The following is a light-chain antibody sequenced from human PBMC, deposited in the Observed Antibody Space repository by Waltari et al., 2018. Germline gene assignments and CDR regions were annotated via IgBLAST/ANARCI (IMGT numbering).Light chain of an antibody. CDR2: LGS. Sequence: DVVMTQSPLSLPVTPGEPASFSCRSSQSLLHSNGYNYLDWYLQKPGQPPQLLIYLGSNRDSGVPDRFSGNGSGTDCTLNISRVEAEDVGIYYCMQPLQTPFTLGPGTRVDLK. CDR3: MQPLQTPFT. V-gene: IGKV2-28*01. CDR1: QSLLHSNGYNY. J-gene: IGKJ3*01.